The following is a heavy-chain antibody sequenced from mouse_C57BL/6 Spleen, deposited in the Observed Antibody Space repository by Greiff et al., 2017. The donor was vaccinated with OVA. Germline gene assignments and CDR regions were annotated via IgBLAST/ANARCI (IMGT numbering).Heavy chain of an antibody. V-gene: IGHV1-15*01. CDR3: TNYYCSSYSWFAY. Sequence: QVQLRQSGAELVRPRASVTLSCKASGYTFTDYEMHWVKQTPVHGLEWIGAIDPETGGTAYNQKFKGKAILTADKSSSTAYMELRSLTSEDSAVYYCTNYYCSSYSWFAYWGQGTLVTVSA. CDR2: IDPETGGT. D-gene: IGHD1-1*01. CDR1: GYTFTDYE. J-gene: IGHJ3*01.